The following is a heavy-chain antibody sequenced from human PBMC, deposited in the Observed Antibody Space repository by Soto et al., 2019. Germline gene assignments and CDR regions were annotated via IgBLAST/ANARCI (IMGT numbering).Heavy chain of an antibody. Sequence: EVQLVESGGGLVQPGRSLRVSCTASGFTFGDYAMSWFRQAPGKGLEWVGFMRSKTYGGTTQYAASVKGRFTISIDESKTIAYLQMNSLKTEDTAVYYCTRGWGGANGDYWGQGTLVTVSS. CDR3: TRGWGGANGDY. V-gene: IGHV3-49*03. CDR2: MRSKTYGGTT. J-gene: IGHJ4*02. D-gene: IGHD3-16*01. CDR1: GFTFGDYA.